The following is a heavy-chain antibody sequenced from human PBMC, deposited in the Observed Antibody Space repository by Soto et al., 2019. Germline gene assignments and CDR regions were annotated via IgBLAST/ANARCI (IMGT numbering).Heavy chain of an antibody. CDR1: GFTFRSCA. D-gene: IGHD2-2*01. J-gene: IGHJ6*04. CDR2: ISGSGGST. V-gene: IGHV3-23*01. CDR3: ARVVCSSTSCPSYFCTHWYDYYSMDF. Sequence: PGGSLRLSCAASGFTFRSCAMSWVRQAPGKGLEWVAAISGSGGSTYYADSVKGRFTISRDNSKNTLYLQMNSLRAEDTAVYYCARVVCSSTSCPSYFCTHWYDYYSMDFSCKGTTLTVSS.